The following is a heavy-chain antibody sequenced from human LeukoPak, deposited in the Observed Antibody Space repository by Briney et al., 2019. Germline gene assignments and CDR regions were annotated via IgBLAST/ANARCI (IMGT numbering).Heavy chain of an antibody. Sequence: GGSLRLSCSASGLTFSSSAMHWVRQAPGMGLEWVSAISGRTGGTYYADSVKGRFTISRDNSKSTLYLQMDSLRAEDTAVYYCAKCGNSGCHLIDYWGQGTLVTVSS. CDR2: ISGRTGGT. J-gene: IGHJ4*02. CDR1: GLTFSSSA. V-gene: IGHV3-23*01. D-gene: IGHD5-12*01. CDR3: AKCGNSGCHLIDY.